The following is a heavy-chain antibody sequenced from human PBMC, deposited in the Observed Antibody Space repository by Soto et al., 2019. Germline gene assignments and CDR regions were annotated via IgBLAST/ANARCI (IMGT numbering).Heavy chain of an antibody. Sequence: GGSLRLSCAASGFTFSSYGMHWVRQAPGKGLEWVAVISYDGSNKYYADSVKGRFTISRDNSKNTLYLQMNSLRAEDTAVYYCARGGVSSGWYRFRHYYGMDVWGQGTTVTVSS. V-gene: IGHV3-30*03. D-gene: IGHD6-19*01. J-gene: IGHJ6*02. CDR2: ISYDGSNK. CDR3: ARGGVSSGWYRFRHYYGMDV. CDR1: GFTFSSYG.